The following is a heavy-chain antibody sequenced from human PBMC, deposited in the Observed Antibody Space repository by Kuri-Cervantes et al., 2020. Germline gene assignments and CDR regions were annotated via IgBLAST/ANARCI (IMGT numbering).Heavy chain of an antibody. CDR3: AISLDYDFWSGTIGLSAFDI. CDR2: ISYDGSHK. J-gene: IGHJ3*02. V-gene: IGHV3-30-3*01. Sequence: GGSLRLSCAASGFTFSSYAMHWVRQAPGKGLEWVAVISYDGSHKYYADSVKGRFTISRDNSKNTLYLQMNSLRAEDTAVYYCAISLDYDFWSGTIGLSAFDIWGQGTMVTVSS. D-gene: IGHD3-3*01. CDR1: GFTFSSYA.